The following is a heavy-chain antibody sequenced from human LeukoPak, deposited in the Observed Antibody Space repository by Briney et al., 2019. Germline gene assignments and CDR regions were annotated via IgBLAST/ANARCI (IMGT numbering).Heavy chain of an antibody. Sequence: SVKVSCEASGGTFSSYAISWVRQAPGQGLEWMGGIIPIFGTANYAQKFQGRVTITADESTSTAYMELSSLRSEDTAVYYCARSVSGIAVAGSPYFDYWGQGTLVTVSS. CDR2: IIPIFGTA. CDR3: ARSVSGIAVAGSPYFDY. J-gene: IGHJ4*02. V-gene: IGHV1-69*13. CDR1: GGTFSSYA. D-gene: IGHD6-19*01.